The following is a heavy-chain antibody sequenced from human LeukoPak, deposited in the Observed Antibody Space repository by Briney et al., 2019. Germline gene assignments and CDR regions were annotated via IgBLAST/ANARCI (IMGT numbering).Heavy chain of an antibody. J-gene: IGHJ4*02. Sequence: GGSLRLSCAASGFTFSSYEMNWVRQAPGKGLEWVSYISSSGSTIYYADSVKGRFTISRDNAKNSLHLQMNSLRAEDTAVFYCAKGYGPNYYFEYWGQGTLVTVSS. CDR1: GFTFSSYE. CDR2: ISSSGSTI. V-gene: IGHV3-48*03. D-gene: IGHD4-17*01. CDR3: AKGYGPNYYFEY.